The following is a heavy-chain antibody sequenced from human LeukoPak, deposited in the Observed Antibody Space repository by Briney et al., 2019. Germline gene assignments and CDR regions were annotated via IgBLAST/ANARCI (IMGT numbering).Heavy chain of an antibody. CDR3: AKEGRSLQTY. V-gene: IGHV3-7*03. Sequence: PGGSLRLSCAASGFMCSSNWMSWVRLAPGKGLEWVANIKEDGTETYYVDSVKGRFTISRDNAKNSLYLQINSLRVEDTAVYYCAKEGRSLQTYWGQGTLVTVSS. J-gene: IGHJ4*02. CDR1: GFMCSSNW. CDR2: IKEDGTET. D-gene: IGHD5-24*01.